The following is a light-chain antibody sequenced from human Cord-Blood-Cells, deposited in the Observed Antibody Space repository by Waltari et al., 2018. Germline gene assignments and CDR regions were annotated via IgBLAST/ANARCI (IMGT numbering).Light chain of an antibody. J-gene: IGKJ4*01. CDR2: DAS. V-gene: IGKV1-33*01. Sequence: DIQMTQSPSSLSASVGDRVTITCQASQDISNYLNWYQQKPGKAPKLLIYDASNLETGVPSRFSGSGSGTDFTFTISSLQAEDVAVYYCQQYYSTLTFGGGTKVEIK. CDR1: QDISNY. CDR3: QQYYSTLT.